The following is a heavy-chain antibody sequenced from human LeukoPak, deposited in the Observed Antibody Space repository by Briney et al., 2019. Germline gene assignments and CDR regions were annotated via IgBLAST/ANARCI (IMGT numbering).Heavy chain of an antibody. CDR1: GGSISNYY. V-gene: IGHV4-59*08. D-gene: IGHD3/OR15-3a*01. J-gene: IGHJ4*02. CDR2: IYYSGSA. CDR3: ARRDFSDQFDY. Sequence: SETLSLTYTVSGGSISNYYWSWIRQPPGKGLEWIGYIYYSGSANYNPSLKSRVTISVDTSKNQFSLKLSSVTAADTAVYYCARRDFSDQFDYWGQGTLVTVSS.